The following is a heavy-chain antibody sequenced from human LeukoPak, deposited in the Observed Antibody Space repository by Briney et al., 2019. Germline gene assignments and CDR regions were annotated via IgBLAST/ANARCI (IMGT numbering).Heavy chain of an antibody. CDR3: ARAAGGDDFDY. CDR1: GGTFSSYA. CDR2: IIPIFGTA. V-gene: IGHV1-69*05. J-gene: IGHJ4*02. D-gene: IGHD3-16*01. Sequence: SVKVSCKASGGTFSSYAISWVRQAPGQGLEWMGGIIPIFGTANYAQEFQGRVTITRDTSASTSYMELSSLRSEDMAVYYCARAAGGDDFDYWGQGTLVTVSS.